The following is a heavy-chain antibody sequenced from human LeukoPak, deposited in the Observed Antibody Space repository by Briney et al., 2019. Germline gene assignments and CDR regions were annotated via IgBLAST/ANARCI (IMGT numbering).Heavy chain of an antibody. D-gene: IGHD4-17*01. J-gene: IGHJ6*03. CDR2: ISSSSSYI. Sequence: KSGGSLRLSCAASGFTFSSYSMNWVRQAPGKGLEWVSSISSSSSYIYYADSVKGRFTISRDNAKNSLYLQVNSLRAEDTAVYYCARDWTNYGDYHYYYMDVWGKGTTVTVSS. CDR3: ARDWTNYGDYHYYYMDV. CDR1: GFTFSSYS. V-gene: IGHV3-21*01.